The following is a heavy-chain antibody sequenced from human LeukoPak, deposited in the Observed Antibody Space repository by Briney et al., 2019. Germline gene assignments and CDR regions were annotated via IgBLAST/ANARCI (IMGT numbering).Heavy chain of an antibody. CDR3: ARVGSGSYYGIDY. Sequence: PSETLSLTCTVSGGSISSGSYYWSWIRQPAGKGLEWIGRIYTSGSTNYNPSLKSRVTISVDTSKNQFSLKLSSVTAADTAVYYCARVGSGSYYGIDYWGQGTLVTVSS. J-gene: IGHJ4*02. V-gene: IGHV4-61*02. CDR1: GGSISSGSYY. CDR2: IYTSGST. D-gene: IGHD1-26*01.